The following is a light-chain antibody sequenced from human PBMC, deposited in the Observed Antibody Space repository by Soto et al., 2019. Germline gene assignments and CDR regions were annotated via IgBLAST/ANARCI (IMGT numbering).Light chain of an antibody. J-gene: IGLJ3*02. V-gene: IGLV2-14*01. CDR2: EVS. Sequence: QSALTQPASASGSPGQSVTISCTGTSSDVGGYKYVSWYQQHPGKAPKLIIYEVSNRPSGVSNRFSGSKSGNTASLTISGLQAEDEADYYCSSYTAYGTRAFGGGTQLTVL. CDR3: SSYTAYGTRA. CDR1: SSDVGGYKY.